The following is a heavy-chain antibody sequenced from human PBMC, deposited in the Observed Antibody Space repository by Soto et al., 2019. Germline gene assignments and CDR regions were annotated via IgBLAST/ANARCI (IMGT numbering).Heavy chain of an antibody. CDR1: GASVNSDNCY. D-gene: IGHD5-18*01. Sequence: SETLSLTCNVSGASVNSDNCYWTWVRQPPGKGLEWIGNIHNSGTTNYKPSLQNRVSMSIDTPKNQYSLKLTSVTAADAALYYCARDIRGFSRALDYWGRGTPVTVSS. CDR2: IHNSGTT. J-gene: IGHJ4*02. V-gene: IGHV4-61*01. CDR3: ARDIRGFSRALDY.